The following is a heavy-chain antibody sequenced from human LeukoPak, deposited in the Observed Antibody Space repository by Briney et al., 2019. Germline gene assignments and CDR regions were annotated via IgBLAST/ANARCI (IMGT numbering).Heavy chain of an antibody. CDR3: ARELPVGATAY. V-gene: IGHV3-7*01. CDR2: IKQDGSER. J-gene: IGHJ4*02. CDR1: GFTFSSYW. D-gene: IGHD1-26*01. Sequence: GGSLRLSCAASGFTFSSYWMSWVRQAPGKGLEWVANIKQDGSERYYVDSVKGRFTISRDNAKNSLYLQMNSLRAEDTAVYYCARELPVGATAYWGQGTLVTVSS.